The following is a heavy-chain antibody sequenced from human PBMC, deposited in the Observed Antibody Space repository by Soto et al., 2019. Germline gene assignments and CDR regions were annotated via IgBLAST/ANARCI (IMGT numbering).Heavy chain of an antibody. J-gene: IGHJ4*02. CDR2: INSDGSST. V-gene: IGHV3-74*01. Sequence: GGSLRLSCAASGFTFSSYWMHWVRQAPGKGLVWVSRINSDGSSTSYADSVKGRFTISRDNAKNTLYLQMNSLRAEDTAVYYCARDRAIAARLEPFDYWGQGTLVTVSS. CDR1: GFTFSSYW. CDR3: ARDRAIAARLEPFDY. D-gene: IGHD6-6*01.